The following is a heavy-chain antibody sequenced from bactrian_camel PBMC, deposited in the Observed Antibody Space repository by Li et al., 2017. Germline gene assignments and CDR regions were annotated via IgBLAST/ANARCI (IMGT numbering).Heavy chain of an antibody. D-gene: IGHD2*01. CDR3: AADSNGGVCYRHNAYEFEE. CDR1: GNRYDYNC. V-gene: IGHV3S53*01. J-gene: IGHJ4*01. Sequence: HVQLVESGGGSVPSGGSRRLSCEVSGNRYDYNCIGWFRQAPGKEREGVAAISRGGIIYYADSVKGRFTGSQDSRKNTLYLQMNSLKDEDTAVYYCAADSNGGVCYRHNAYEFEEWGQGTQVTVS. CDR2: ISRGGII.